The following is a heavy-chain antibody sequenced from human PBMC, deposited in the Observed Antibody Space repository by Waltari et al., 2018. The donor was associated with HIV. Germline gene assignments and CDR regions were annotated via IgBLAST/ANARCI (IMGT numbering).Heavy chain of an antibody. J-gene: IGHJ4*02. CDR1: GFTFDDFA. Sequence: EVQLVESGGVVVQPGGSLRLSCAASGFTFDDFAMHWFSQAPGKGLEWVSLITWDGGTTYYADSVKSRFTMSRDNSKNSLYLQMSSLRAEDTALYYCAKTLGFGEFSIDYWGQGTLVTVSS. V-gene: IGHV3-43D*04. CDR2: ITWDGGTT. CDR3: AKTLGFGEFSIDY. D-gene: IGHD3-10*01.